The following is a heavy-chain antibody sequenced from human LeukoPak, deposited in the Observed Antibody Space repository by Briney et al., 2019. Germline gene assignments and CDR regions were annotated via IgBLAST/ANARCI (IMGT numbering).Heavy chain of an antibody. CDR2: IYYSGST. J-gene: IGHJ6*02. D-gene: IGHD3-10*01. CDR1: GGSISSSSYY. CDR3: ARGSSFYYYYYYGMDV. V-gene: IGHV4-39*07. Sequence: KPSETLSLTCTVSGGSISSSSYYWGWIRQPPGKGLEWIGSIYYSGSTNYNPSLKSRVTISVDTSKNQFSLKLSSVTAADTAVYYCARGSSFYYYYYYGMDVWGQGTTVTVSS.